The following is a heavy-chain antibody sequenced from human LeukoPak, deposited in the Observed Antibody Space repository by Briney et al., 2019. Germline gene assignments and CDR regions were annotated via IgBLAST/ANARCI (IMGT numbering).Heavy chain of an antibody. D-gene: IGHD6-19*01. Sequence: GGSLRLSCAASGFTFSSYTMHWVRQAPGKGLEYVSAISSNGGSTYYANSVKGRFTISRDNSKNTLYLQMGSLRAEDMAVYYCARGSGWSSYYGMDVGGQGTTVTVSS. CDR1: GFTFSSYT. CDR2: ISSNGGST. J-gene: IGHJ6*02. V-gene: IGHV3-64*01. CDR3: ARGSGWSSYYGMDV.